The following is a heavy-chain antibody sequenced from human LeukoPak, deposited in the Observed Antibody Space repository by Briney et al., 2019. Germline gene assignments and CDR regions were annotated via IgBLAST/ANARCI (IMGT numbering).Heavy chain of an antibody. J-gene: IGHJ4*02. D-gene: IGHD3-22*01. CDR3: ARQVGSSGYYAYYFDY. CDR1: GGSFSGYY. V-gene: IGHV4-34*01. Sequence: PSETPSLTCAVYGGSFSGYYWSWIRQPPGKGLEWIGEINHSGSTNYNPSLKSRVTISVDTSKNQFSLKLSSVTAADTAVYYCARQVGSSGYYAYYFDYWGQGTLVTVSS. CDR2: INHSGST.